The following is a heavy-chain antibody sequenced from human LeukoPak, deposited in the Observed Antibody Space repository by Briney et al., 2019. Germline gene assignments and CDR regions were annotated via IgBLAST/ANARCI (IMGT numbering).Heavy chain of an antibody. CDR2: ISYDGSNK. V-gene: IGHV3-30*04. CDR1: GFTFSSYA. Sequence: GGSLRLACAASGFTFSSYAMHWVRQAPGKGLEWVAVISYDGSNKYYADSVKGRFTISRDNSKNTLYLQMNSLRAEDTAVYYCARDRNIVVVPAATRNVYFDYWGQGTLVTVSS. J-gene: IGHJ4*02. CDR3: ARDRNIVVVPAATRNVYFDY. D-gene: IGHD2-2*01.